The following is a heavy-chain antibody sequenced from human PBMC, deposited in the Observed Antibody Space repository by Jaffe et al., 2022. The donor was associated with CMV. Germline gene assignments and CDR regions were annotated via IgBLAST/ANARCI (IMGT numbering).Heavy chain of an antibody. CDR1: GFTFGDYA. CDR3: TSMIVVVTAISFSQVDY. D-gene: IGHD2-21*02. J-gene: IGHJ4*02. CDR2: IRSKAYGGTT. V-gene: IGHV3-49*04. Sequence: EVQLVESGGGLVQPGRSLRLSCTASGFTFGDYAMSWVRQAPGKGLEWVGFIRSKAYGGTTEYAASVKGRFTISRDDSKSIAYLQMNSLKTEDTAVYYCTSMIVVVTAISFSQVDYWGQGTLVTVSS.